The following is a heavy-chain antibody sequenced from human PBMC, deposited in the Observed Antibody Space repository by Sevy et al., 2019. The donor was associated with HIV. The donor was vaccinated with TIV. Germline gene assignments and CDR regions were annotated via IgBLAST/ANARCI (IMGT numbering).Heavy chain of an antibody. CDR2: ISYEGTET. CDR3: ARDGGYSIKWYPLY. CDR1: GFTFGSYG. V-gene: IGHV3-30*03. D-gene: IGHD1-26*01. J-gene: IGHJ4*01. Sequence: GGSLRLSCVGSGFTFGSYGMSWVRQPPGKGLEWVAVISYEGTETFYAASVEGRFTISRDNSKNMLSLQINSLKPEDTAVYYCARDGGYSIKWYPLYWGHGTLVTVSS.